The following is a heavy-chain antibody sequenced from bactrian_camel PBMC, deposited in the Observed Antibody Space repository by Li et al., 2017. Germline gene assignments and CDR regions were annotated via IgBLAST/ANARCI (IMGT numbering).Heavy chain of an antibody. CDR3: AARLACYEDDYRRSDTFGY. Sequence: HVQLVESGGGSVQIGGSLKLSCTMSGFTTRDSNVEWLRQAPGKEREFVSAISSDGSTSYADSVKGRFTISQDDRKRTLYLQMDHLKPEDTGMYYCAARLACYEDDYRRSDTFGYWGQGTQVTVS. D-gene: IGHD4*01. CDR1: GFTTRDSNV. J-gene: IGHJ6*01. V-gene: IGHV3S55*01. CDR2: ISSDGST.